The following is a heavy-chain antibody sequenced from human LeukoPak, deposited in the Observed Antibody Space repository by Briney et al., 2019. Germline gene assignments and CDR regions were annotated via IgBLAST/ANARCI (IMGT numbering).Heavy chain of an antibody. CDR3: ARGSIVGDTCDYYDY. CDR1: GYTFTGYY. V-gene: IGHV1-2*02. D-gene: IGHD1-26*01. CDR2: INPNSGGT. Sequence: GASVKVSCKASGYTFTGYYIHWVRQAPGQGLEWMGWINPNSGGTNYAQKFQGRVTMTRDTSISTAYMDLSRLRSDDTAVYYCARGSIVGDTCDYYDYWGQGTLVTVSS. J-gene: IGHJ4*02.